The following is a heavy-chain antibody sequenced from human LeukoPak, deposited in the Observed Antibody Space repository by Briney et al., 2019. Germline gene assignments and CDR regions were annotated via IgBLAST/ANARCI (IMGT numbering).Heavy chain of an antibody. CDR2: MNPNSGNT. CDR3: ARGSGGNNWN. V-gene: IGHV1-8*01. J-gene: IGHJ4*02. D-gene: IGHD1-1*01. CDR1: GYTFSSYD. Sequence: ASVKVSCKASGYTFSSYDINWVRQATGQGLEWMGWMNPNSGNTGYAQNFQGRVTMTRNISISTAYMELGSLRSEDTAVYYCARGSGGNNWNWGQGTLVTVSS.